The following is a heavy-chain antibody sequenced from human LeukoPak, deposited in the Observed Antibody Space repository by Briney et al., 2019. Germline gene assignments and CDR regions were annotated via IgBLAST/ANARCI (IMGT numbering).Heavy chain of an antibody. CDR1: GGSISSGGYY. CDR3: ARAGRESWFDP. J-gene: IGHJ5*02. V-gene: IGHV4-31*03. Sequence: SETLSLTCTVSGGSISSGGYYWSWIRQHPRKGLEWIGYIHYSGSTYYNPSLKSRVTISVDTSKNQFSLKLSSVTAADTAVYYCARAGRESWFDPWGQGTLVTVSS. CDR2: IHYSGST.